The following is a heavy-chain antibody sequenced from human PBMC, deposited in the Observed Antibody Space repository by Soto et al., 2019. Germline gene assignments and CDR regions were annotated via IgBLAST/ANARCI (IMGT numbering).Heavy chain of an antibody. Sequence: SETLSLTCTVSGGSIISGGYYWSWIRQHPGKGLEWIGYIYHSGSTYYNPSLKSRVTISVDTSKNQFSLKLSSVTAADTAVYYCARAVPRDRDFWSGPIWYYYYYMDVWGKGTTVTVSS. CDR3: ARAVPRDRDFWSGPIWYYYYYMDV. J-gene: IGHJ6*03. CDR1: GGSIISGGYY. CDR2: IYHSGST. V-gene: IGHV4-31*03. D-gene: IGHD3-3*01.